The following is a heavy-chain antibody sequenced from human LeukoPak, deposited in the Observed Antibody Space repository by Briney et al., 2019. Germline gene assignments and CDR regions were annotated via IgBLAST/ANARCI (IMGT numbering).Heavy chain of an antibody. CDR3: ARDSAGTYYDILTGYYPTYYFDY. Sequence: PSETLSLTCTVSGYSISSGYYWGWIRQPPGKGLEWIGRIYTSGSTNYNPSLKSRVTISVDTSKNQFSLKLSSVTAADTAVYYCARDSAGTYYDILTGYYPTYYFDYWGQGTLVTVSS. CDR2: IYTSGST. V-gene: IGHV4-38-2*02. D-gene: IGHD3-9*01. J-gene: IGHJ4*02. CDR1: GYSISSGYY.